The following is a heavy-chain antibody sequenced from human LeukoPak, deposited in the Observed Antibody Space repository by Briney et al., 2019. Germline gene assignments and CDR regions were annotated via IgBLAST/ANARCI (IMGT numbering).Heavy chain of an antibody. CDR2: ISAYNGNT. CDR1: GYTFTSYG. CDR3: ARVRGYCSSTSCWFDP. Sequence: GASVKVSCKASGYTFTSYGISWVRQAPGQGLEWMGWISAYNGNTNYAQKLQGRVTMTTDTSTSTAYMELRSLRSDDTAVYYCARVRGYCSSTSCWFDPWGQGTLVTVSS. J-gene: IGHJ5*02. D-gene: IGHD2-2*01. V-gene: IGHV1-18*01.